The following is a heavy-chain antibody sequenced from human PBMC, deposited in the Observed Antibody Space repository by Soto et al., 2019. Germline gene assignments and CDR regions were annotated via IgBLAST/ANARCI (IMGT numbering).Heavy chain of an antibody. CDR2: ISWNSGSI. J-gene: IGHJ4*02. CDR3: AKPKDYNDIQGIPFDS. V-gene: IGHV3-9*01. D-gene: IGHD1-1*01. Sequence: GGSLRLSCAASGFTFDDYAMHWVRQAPGKGLEWVSGISWNSGSIGYADSVKGRFTISRDNAKNSLYLQMNSLRAEDTALYYCAKPKDYNDIQGIPFDSWGQGTLVTVSS. CDR1: GFTFDDYA.